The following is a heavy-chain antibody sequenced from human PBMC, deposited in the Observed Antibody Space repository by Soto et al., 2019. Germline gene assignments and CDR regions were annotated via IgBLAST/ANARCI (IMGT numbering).Heavy chain of an antibody. Sequence: QVQLVQSGAEVKKPGASVKVSCKASGYTFTSYDINWVRQATGQGLEWMGWMNANSGNTGYAQKFQGRVTMTRNTSMRTAYMELSSLRSEDTAVYYCARERSAAGTGWFDPWGQGTLVTVSS. V-gene: IGHV1-8*01. J-gene: IGHJ5*02. D-gene: IGHD6-13*01. CDR1: GYTFTSYD. CDR2: MNANSGNT. CDR3: ARERSAAGTGWFDP.